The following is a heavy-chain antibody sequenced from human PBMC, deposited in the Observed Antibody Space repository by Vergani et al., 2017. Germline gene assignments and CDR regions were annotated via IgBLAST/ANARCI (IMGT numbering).Heavy chain of an antibody. CDR2: IYHSGST. Sequence: QVQLQESGPGLVKPSETLSLTCTVSGYSISSGYYWGWIRQPPGKGLEWIGSIYHSGSTYYNPSLKSRVTISVDTSKNQFSLKLSSVTAADTAVYYCARDSGGYGGGSYEAWFDHWGQGTLVTVSS. D-gene: IGHD3-16*01. V-gene: IGHV4-38-2*02. CDR1: GYSISSGYY. CDR3: ARDSGGYGGGSYEAWFDH. J-gene: IGHJ5*02.